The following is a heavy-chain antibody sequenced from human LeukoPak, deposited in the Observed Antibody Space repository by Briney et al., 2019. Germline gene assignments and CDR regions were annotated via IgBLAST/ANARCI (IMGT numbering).Heavy chain of an antibody. V-gene: IGHV3-7*01. Sequence: WGSLTLTCAASGFTFSSYWMNWVRQAPGKGLEWVANIKQDGSEKNYVDFVKGRFSISRDNAKNSLDLQMNSLRAEDTAVYYCARARGDGYQWYFDLRGRGATVTVSS. CDR2: IKQDGSEK. CDR1: GFTFSSYW. D-gene: IGHD5-24*01. J-gene: IGHJ2*01. CDR3: ARARGDGYQWYFDL.